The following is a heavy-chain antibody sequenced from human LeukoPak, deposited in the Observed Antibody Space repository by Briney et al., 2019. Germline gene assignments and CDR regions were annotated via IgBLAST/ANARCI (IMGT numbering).Heavy chain of an antibody. Sequence: PGGSLRLSCAASGFIITTSWMHWVRQTPGKGLEWVSYIGTSSSTIYYADSVKGRFTISRDSAKNSLYLQMNSLRDEDTAVYYCARHDYGGNSGDYWGQGTLVTVSS. CDR3: ARHDYGGNSGDY. CDR1: GFIITTSW. CDR2: IGTSSSTI. J-gene: IGHJ4*02. V-gene: IGHV3-48*02. D-gene: IGHD4-23*01.